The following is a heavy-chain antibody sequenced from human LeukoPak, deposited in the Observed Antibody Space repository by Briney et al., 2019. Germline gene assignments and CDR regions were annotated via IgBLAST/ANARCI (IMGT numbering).Heavy chain of an antibody. Sequence: SVKVSCKASGGTFSSYAISWVRQAPGQGVEWMGGIIPIFGTANYAQKFQGRVTITANESTRTAYMELSSLRSEDTAVYYCARDRREQYSSSGYFDYWSQGTLLTVSS. J-gene: IGHJ4*02. CDR3: ARDRREQYSSSGYFDY. V-gene: IGHV1-69*13. CDR1: GGTFSSYA. D-gene: IGHD6-6*01. CDR2: IIPIFGTA.